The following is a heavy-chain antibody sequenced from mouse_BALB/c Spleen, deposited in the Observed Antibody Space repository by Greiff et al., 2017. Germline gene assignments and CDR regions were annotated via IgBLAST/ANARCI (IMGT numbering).Heavy chain of an antibody. V-gene: IGHV3-6*02. J-gene: IGHJ4*01. D-gene: IGHD1-2*01. CDR1: GYSITSGYY. Sequence: VQLKESGPGLVKPSQSLSLTCSVTGYSITSGYYWNWIRQFPGNKLEWMGYISYDGSNNYNPSLKNRISITRDTSKNQFFLKLNSVTTEDTATYYCAREFISNYWGQGTSVTVSS. CDR2: ISYDGSN. CDR3: AREFISNY.